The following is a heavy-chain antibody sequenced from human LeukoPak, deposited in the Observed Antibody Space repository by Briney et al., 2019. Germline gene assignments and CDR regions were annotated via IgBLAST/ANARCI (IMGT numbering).Heavy chain of an antibody. V-gene: IGHV3-33*01. CDR3: AREGSSGYYPY. D-gene: IGHD3-22*01. J-gene: IGHJ4*02. Sequence: GGSLRLSCAVSGFPFSNYGMHWVRQAPGKGLEWVAVIWSDGNKKYYADSVKGRFTISRDNSKNTLSLQMNSLRAEDTAVYYCAREGSSGYYPYWGQGILVTVSS. CDR1: GFPFSNYG. CDR2: IWSDGNKK.